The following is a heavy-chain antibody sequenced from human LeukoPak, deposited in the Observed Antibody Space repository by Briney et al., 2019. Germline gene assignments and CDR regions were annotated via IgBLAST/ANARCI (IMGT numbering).Heavy chain of an antibody. CDR3: ARDALNYYDSSDRETGGGWFDP. CDR2: IRYDGSNK. D-gene: IGHD3-22*01. J-gene: IGHJ5*02. Sequence: PGGSLRLTCAASGFTFSSYGMHWVRQAPGKGLEWVAFIRYDGSNKYYADSVKGRFTISRDNSKNTLYLQMNSLRAEDTAVYYCARDALNYYDSSDRETGGGWFDPWGQGTLVTVSS. V-gene: IGHV3-30*02. CDR1: GFTFSSYG.